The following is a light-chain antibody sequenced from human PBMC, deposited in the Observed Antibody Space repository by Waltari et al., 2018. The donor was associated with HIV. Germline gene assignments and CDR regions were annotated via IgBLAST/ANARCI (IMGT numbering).Light chain of an antibody. Sequence: SYVLTQAPSVSVAPGQTATISCGNIGRTREQWYRQKPGRAPLLVVLDDVDRSSGIPARFSGARSGERATLTISGVEAGDEADYYCQVWDRSYKEAVFGGGT. CDR3: QVWDRSYKEAV. J-gene: IGLJ2*01. CDR2: DDV. V-gene: IGLV3-21*02. CDR1: NIGRTR.